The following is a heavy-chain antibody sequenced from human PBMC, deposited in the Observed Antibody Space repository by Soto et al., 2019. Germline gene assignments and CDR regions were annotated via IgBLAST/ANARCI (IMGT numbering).Heavy chain of an antibody. D-gene: IGHD3-9*01. J-gene: IGHJ5*02. CDR3: AHSSQWVWYYDILTGYQMLKYNWFDP. V-gene: IGHV2-5*02. CDR2: IYWDDDK. Sequence: SGPTLVNPTQTLTLTCTFSGFSLSTSGVGVGWIRQPPGKALEWLALIYWDDDKRYSPSLKSRLTITKDTSKNQVVLTMTNMDPVDTATYYCAHSSQWVWYYDILTGYQMLKYNWFDPWGQGTLVTVSS. CDR1: GFSLSTSGVG.